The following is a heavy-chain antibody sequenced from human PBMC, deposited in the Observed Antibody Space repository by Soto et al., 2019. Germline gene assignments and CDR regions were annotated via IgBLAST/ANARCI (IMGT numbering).Heavy chain of an antibody. CDR3: ARDRWAAVAGTGWFDP. D-gene: IGHD6-19*01. CDR1: GYTFTSYG. J-gene: IGHJ5*02. V-gene: IGHV1-18*01. CDR2: ISAYNGNT. Sequence: ASVKVSCKASGYTFTSYGISWVRQAPGQGLEWMGWISAYNGNTNYAQKLQGRVTMTTDTSTSTAYMELRSLRSDDTAVYYCARDRWAAVAGTGWFDPWGQGTLVTVSS.